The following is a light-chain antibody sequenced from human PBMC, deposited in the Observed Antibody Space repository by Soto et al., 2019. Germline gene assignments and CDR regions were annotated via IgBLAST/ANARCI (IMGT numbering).Light chain of an antibody. CDR1: QNINTY. CDR3: QQTYSAPFT. CDR2: DAA. J-gene: IGKJ3*01. Sequence: DIQMTQSPYSLSAAVGDRVTITCRASQNINTYLNWYQQKPGKAPKLLIFDAASLQSGVPSRFSGSGSRTDFPLTITSLQPEVFATYYCQQTYSAPFTFGPGTKVDIK. V-gene: IGKV1-39*01.